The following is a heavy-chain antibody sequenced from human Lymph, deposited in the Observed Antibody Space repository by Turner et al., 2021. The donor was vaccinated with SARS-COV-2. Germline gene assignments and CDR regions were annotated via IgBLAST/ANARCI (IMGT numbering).Heavy chain of an antibody. CDR2: FDPEEGEI. J-gene: IGHJ6*02. D-gene: IGHD2-15*01. CDR3: ATVLCTGSSCYYYGMDV. CDR1: GYTLTELS. V-gene: IGHV1-24*01. Sequence: QVQLVQSGAEVKTPGASVKVSCKVYGYTLTELSMHWVRQAPGKGLEWMGGFDPEEGEIIYAQKFQGRVTMTEDTSTDTAYMELSSLRSEDTAVYYGATVLCTGSSCYYYGMDVWGQGTTVTVSS.